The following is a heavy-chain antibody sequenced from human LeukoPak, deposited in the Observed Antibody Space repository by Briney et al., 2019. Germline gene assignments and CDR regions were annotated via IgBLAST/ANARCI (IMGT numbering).Heavy chain of an antibody. Sequence: GTSLRLSCTTSGLTFTSHGFHWLRQVVGKRLEWVAFVRNDGSDTYHANSVKGRFSISRDDSKNTLYLQMNSLRPEDTAIYYCERDRGKDYFDSWGQGTQVTVSS. J-gene: IGHJ4*02. V-gene: IGHV3-33*01. CDR1: GLTFTSHG. D-gene: IGHD4-23*01. CDR3: ERDRGKDYFDS. CDR2: VRNDGSDT.